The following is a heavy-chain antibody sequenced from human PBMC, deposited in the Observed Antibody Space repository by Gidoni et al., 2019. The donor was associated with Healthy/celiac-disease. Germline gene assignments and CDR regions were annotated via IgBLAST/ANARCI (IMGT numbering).Heavy chain of an antibody. V-gene: IGHV3-23*01. CDR3: AKGPQKELGATTPFDY. Sequence: EVQLLESGGGLVQPGGSLRLSCAASGFTFSSYAMSWVRQAPGKGLEWVSAISGSGGSTYYADSVKCRFTISRDNSKNTLYLQMNSLRAEDTAVYYCAKGPQKELGATTPFDYWGQGTLVTVSS. CDR1: GFTFSSYA. D-gene: IGHD1-26*01. CDR2: ISGSGGST. J-gene: IGHJ4*02.